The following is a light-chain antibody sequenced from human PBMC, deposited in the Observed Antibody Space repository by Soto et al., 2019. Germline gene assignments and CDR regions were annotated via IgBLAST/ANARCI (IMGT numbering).Light chain of an antibody. CDR3: QQYNAYPWT. J-gene: IGKJ1*01. Sequence: DIQMTQSPSSLSASVGDRVTITCQASQDISNYLNWYQQKPGKAPKLLIYDASNLETGVPSRFSGSGSGTDFTFTISSLQPEDFATYYCQQYNAYPWTFGQGTKVDI. CDR1: QDISNY. CDR2: DAS. V-gene: IGKV1-33*01.